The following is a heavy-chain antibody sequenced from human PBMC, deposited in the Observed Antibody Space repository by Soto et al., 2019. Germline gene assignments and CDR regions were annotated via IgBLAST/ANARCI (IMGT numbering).Heavy chain of an antibody. J-gene: IGHJ3*02. Sequence: EPQSHTYSVSGVYIIGYYWSWIRKPPGKGLEWIGYIYYSGSTNYNPSLKSRVTISVDTSKNQFSLKLSSVTAADTAVYYCARDRRYYDSSVLAFDIWGQGTMVP. CDR2: IYYSGST. D-gene: IGHD3-22*01. CDR1: GVYIIGYY. V-gene: IGHV4-59*01. CDR3: ARDRRYYDSSVLAFDI.